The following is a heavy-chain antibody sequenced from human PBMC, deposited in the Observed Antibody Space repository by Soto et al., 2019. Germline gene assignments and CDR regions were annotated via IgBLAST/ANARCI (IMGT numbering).Heavy chain of an antibody. V-gene: IGHV1-69*13. CDR2: IIPIFGTA. Sequence: SVKVSCKASGGTFSSYAISWVRQAPGQGLEWMGGIIPIFGTANYAQKFQGRVTITADESTSTAYMELSSLRSEDTAVYYCARVPVLRYFDWTRGCMDVWGQGTTVTVS. J-gene: IGHJ6*02. CDR1: GGTFSSYA. CDR3: ARVPVLRYFDWTRGCMDV. D-gene: IGHD3-9*01.